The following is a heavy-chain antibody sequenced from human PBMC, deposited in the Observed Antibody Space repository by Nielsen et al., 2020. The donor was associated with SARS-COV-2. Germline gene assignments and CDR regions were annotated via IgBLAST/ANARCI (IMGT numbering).Heavy chain of an antibody. CDR2: IRSEANDYAT. V-gene: IGHV3-73*01. D-gene: IGHD2-2*01. Sequence: GGSLRLSCAPSGFTFSGSALHWVRQAPGKGLEWVGRIRSEANDYATAYAAPVKGRFTISRDDSRNTTYLQLYRLKTEDTAVYFCTRGLSDFWGQGTLVTVSS. J-gene: IGHJ4*02. CDR3: TRGLSDF. CDR1: GFTFSGSA.